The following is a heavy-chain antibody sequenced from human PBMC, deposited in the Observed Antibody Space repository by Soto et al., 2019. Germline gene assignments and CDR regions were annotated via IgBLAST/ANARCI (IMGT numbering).Heavy chain of an antibody. V-gene: IGHV3-9*01. Sequence: DVQLVESGGGLVQPGRSLRLSCAASGFTFDDYAMHWVRQAPGKGLEWVSGISWNSGSIGYADSVKGRFTISRDNAKNSLYLQMNSLRAEDTALYYCAKDHSGWYEGDAFDIWGQGTMVTVSS. CDR2: ISWNSGSI. D-gene: IGHD6-19*01. J-gene: IGHJ3*02. CDR3: AKDHSGWYEGDAFDI. CDR1: GFTFDDYA.